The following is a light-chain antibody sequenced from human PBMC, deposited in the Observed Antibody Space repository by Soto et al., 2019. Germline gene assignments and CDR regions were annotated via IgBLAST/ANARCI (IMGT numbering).Light chain of an antibody. CDR2: DAS. J-gene: IGKJ1*01. CDR1: RSVTDY. Sequence: ETVLTQSPATLSLSPGERATLSCRASRSVTDYLAWYQQKPGQAPRLLIYDASNRATGIPARFSGSGSGTDFTLTISSLEPEDFAVYYCQQRGDWPWTFGQGTKVEIK. CDR3: QQRGDWPWT. V-gene: IGKV3-11*01.